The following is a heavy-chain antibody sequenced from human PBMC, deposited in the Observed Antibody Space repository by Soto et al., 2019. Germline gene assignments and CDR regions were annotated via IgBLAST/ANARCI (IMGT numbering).Heavy chain of an antibody. J-gene: IGHJ4*02. D-gene: IGHD6-13*01. CDR1: GFTFSDYY. CDR2: ISSSGSTI. Sequence: QVQLVESGGGLVKPGGSLRLSCAASGFTFSDYYMSWIRQAPGKGLEWGSYISSSGSTIYYADSVKGRFTISRDNAKNSLYLQMNSLRAEDTAVYYCARDLRLVDSSSRGIDYWGQGTLVTVSS. CDR3: ARDLRLVDSSSRGIDY. V-gene: IGHV3-11*01.